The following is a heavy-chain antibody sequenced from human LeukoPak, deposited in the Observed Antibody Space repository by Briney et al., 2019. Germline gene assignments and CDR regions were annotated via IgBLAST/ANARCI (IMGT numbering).Heavy chain of an antibody. D-gene: IGHD1-1*01. CDR2: TYYRSKWYN. CDR1: GDSVSSKSAA. V-gene: IGHV6-1*01. CDR3: ARTTFTTFVNWFDP. J-gene: IGHJ5*02. Sequence: SQTLSLTCAISGDSVSSKSAAWNWIRQSPSRGPEWLGRTYYRSKWYNDYAVSVKSRITINPDTSKNQFSLQLSSVTPEDTAVYFCARTTFTTFVNWFDPWGQGTLVTVSS.